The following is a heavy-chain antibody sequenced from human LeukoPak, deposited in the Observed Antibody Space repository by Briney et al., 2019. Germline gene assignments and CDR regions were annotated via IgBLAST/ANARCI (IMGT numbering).Heavy chain of an antibody. D-gene: IGHD5-12*01. V-gene: IGHV3-30*18. CDR1: GFTFSSYG. Sequence: GGSLRLSCAASGFTFSSYGMHWVRQAPGKGLEWVAVISYDGSNKCYADSVKGRFTISRDNSKNTLYLQMNSLRAEDTAVYYCAKCRVATIGGPYYYYGMDVWGKGTTVTVSS. J-gene: IGHJ6*04. CDR3: AKCRVATIGGPYYYYGMDV. CDR2: ISYDGSNK.